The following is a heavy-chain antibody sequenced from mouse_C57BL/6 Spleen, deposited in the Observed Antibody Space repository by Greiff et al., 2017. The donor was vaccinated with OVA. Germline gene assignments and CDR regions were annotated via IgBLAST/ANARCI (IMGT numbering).Heavy chain of an antibody. Sequence: VQLQQPGAELVRPGTSVKLSCKASGYTFTSYWMHWVKQRPGQGLEWIGVIDPSDSYTNYNQKFKGKATLTVDTSSSTAYMQLSSLTSEDSAVYYGASSYGYDRAWFAYWGQGTLVTVSA. CDR1: GYTFTSYW. D-gene: IGHD2-2*01. CDR3: ASSYGYDRAWFAY. V-gene: IGHV1-59*01. CDR2: IDPSDSYT. J-gene: IGHJ3*01.